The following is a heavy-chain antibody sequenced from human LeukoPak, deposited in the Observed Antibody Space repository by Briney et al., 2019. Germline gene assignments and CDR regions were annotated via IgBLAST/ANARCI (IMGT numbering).Heavy chain of an antibody. V-gene: IGHV1-18*01. CDR1: GYTFTSYG. CDR2: ISAYNGNT. J-gene: IGHJ4*02. Sequence: ASVKVSCKASGYTFTSYGISWVRHAPGQGLEWMRWISAYNGNTNYAQKLQGRVTMTTDTSTSTAYMELRSLRSDDTAVYYCARGSYYDSSGYRRIGDYWGQGTLVTVSS. D-gene: IGHD3-22*01. CDR3: ARGSYYDSSGYRRIGDY.